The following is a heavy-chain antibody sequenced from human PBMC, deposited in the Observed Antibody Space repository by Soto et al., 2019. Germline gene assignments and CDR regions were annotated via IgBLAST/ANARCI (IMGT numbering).Heavy chain of an antibody. CDR1: GGSISSSSYY. D-gene: IGHD2-15*01. J-gene: IGHJ4*02. V-gene: IGHV4-39*01. Sequence: QLQLQESGPGLVKPSETLSLTCTVSGGSISSSSYYWGWIRQPPGKGLEWIGSIYYSGSTYYNPSLKSRVTISVDTSKNQFSLKLSSVTAADTAVYYGARGSGPYYFDYWGQGTLVTVSS. CDR3: ARGSGPYYFDY. CDR2: IYYSGST.